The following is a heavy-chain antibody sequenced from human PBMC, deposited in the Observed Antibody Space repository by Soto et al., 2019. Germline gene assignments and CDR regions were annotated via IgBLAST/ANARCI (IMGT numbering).Heavy chain of an antibody. D-gene: IGHD2-15*01. CDR1: GFTFSNYG. V-gene: IGHV3-48*02. CDR3: ARVRFYGGNPPQAFDL. Sequence: GSLRLSCVGSGFTFSNYGMSWVRQAPGKGLEWVSYISGNSGTRYYADSVEGRFTISRDNAKNSLYLQMSSLRDEDTAVFSCARVRFYGGNPPQAFDLWGQGTMVTVSS. CDR2: ISGNSGTR. J-gene: IGHJ3*01.